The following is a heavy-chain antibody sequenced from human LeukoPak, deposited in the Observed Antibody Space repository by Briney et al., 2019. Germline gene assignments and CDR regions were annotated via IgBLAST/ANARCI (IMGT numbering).Heavy chain of an antibody. D-gene: IGHD5-18*01. CDR3: ARESWIQLWLVGGIDY. Sequence: ASETLSLTCTVSGGSISSSSYYWGWIRQPPGKGLEWIGSIYYSGSTYYNPSLKSRVTISVDTSKNQFSLKLSSVTAADTAVYYCARESWIQLWLVGGIDYWGQGTLVTVSS. CDR1: GGSISSSSYY. J-gene: IGHJ4*02. V-gene: IGHV4-39*07. CDR2: IYYSGST.